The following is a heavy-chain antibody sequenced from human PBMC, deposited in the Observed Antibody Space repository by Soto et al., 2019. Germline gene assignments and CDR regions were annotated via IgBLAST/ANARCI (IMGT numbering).Heavy chain of an antibody. J-gene: IGHJ5*02. CDR3: ARVGGYCSGGSCYSGGHWFDP. CDR1: GGTFSSYA. CDR2: IIPIFGTA. V-gene: IGHV1-69*01. Sequence: QVQLVQSGAEVKKPGSSVKVSCKASGGTFSSYAISWVRQAPGQGLEWMGGIIPIFGTANYAQKFQGRVTITADESPGTAHLELSSLRSEGTAVYYCARVGGYCSGGSCYSGGHWFDPWGQGTLVTVSS. D-gene: IGHD2-15*01.